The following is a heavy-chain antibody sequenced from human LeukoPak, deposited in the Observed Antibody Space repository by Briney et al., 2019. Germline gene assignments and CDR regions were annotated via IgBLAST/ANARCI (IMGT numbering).Heavy chain of an antibody. CDR3: AREPYYYDSSGYYRDY. J-gene: IGHJ4*02. CDR1: RFIFSSYS. CDR2: ISSSSSYI. Sequence: GGSLRLSCAASRFIFSSYSMNWVRQAPGKGLEWVSSISSSSSYIYYADSVKGRFTISRDNAKNSLYLQMNSLRAEDTAVYYCAREPYYYDSSGYYRDYWGQGTLVTVSS. V-gene: IGHV3-21*01. D-gene: IGHD3-22*01.